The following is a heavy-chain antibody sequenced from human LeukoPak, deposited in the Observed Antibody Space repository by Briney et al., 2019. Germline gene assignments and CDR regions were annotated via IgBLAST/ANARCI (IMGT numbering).Heavy chain of an antibody. Sequence: PSETLSLTCTVSGGSISSGDDYWSWIRQSPGTGLEWIGYIYYSGSTYYNPSLKSRVTISVDTSKNQFSLKLSSVTAADTAVYYCARGERYCSSTSCYAKGFDPWGQGTLVTVSS. CDR1: GGSISSGDDY. V-gene: IGHV4-30-4*01. CDR2: IYYSGST. CDR3: ARGERYCSSTSCYAKGFDP. D-gene: IGHD2-2*01. J-gene: IGHJ5*02.